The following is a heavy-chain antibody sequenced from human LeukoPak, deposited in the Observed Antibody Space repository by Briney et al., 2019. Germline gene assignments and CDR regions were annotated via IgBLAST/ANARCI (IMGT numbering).Heavy chain of an antibody. CDR1: AFTFRSYA. Sequence: GGSLRLSCAASAFTFRSYAMSWVRQAGGKGLEWVSAISGSGGSTYYADSVKGRFTISRDNSKNTLYLQMNSLRVEDTAVYYCARRQGDGFDIWGQGTMVTVSS. V-gene: IGHV3-23*01. CDR2: ISGSGGST. J-gene: IGHJ3*02. CDR3: ARRQGDGFDI. D-gene: IGHD1-1*01.